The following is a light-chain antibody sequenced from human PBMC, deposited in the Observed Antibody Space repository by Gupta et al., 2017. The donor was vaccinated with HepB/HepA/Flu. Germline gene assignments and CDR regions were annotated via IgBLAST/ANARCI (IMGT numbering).Light chain of an antibody. CDR2: TNN. Sequence: QSVLTHPPSVPGAPGQRVTISCTGISSNIGAGYDVHWYQQLPGTAPKLLIYTNNNRPSGVPDRFSGSKSGTSASLAITGLQAEDEADYYCQSYDNSLSGVVFGGGTKLTVL. CDR3: QSYDNSLSGVV. V-gene: IGLV1-40*01. CDR1: SSNIGAGYD. J-gene: IGLJ2*01.